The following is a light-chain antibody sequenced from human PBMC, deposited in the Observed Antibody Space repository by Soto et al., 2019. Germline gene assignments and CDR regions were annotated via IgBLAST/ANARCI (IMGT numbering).Light chain of an antibody. Sequence: EIVMTQSPATLSVSPGERATLSCRASQSISTNLAWYQQKPGQAPRLLIYEASTRATGIPARFSGSRSGTEFTLTITTLQSEDFAVYYCQPYTNWPPLTFGGGTKVDIK. V-gene: IGKV3-15*01. CDR2: EAS. CDR1: QSISTN. J-gene: IGKJ4*01. CDR3: QPYTNWPPLT.